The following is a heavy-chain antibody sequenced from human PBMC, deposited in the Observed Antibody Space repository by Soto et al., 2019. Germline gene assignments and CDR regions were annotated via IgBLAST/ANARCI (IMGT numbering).Heavy chain of an antibody. D-gene: IGHD3-16*01. Sequence: SGPTLVNPTETLTLTCTFSGFSLSTNGMGVGWIRQPPGKALEWLALIYWDDDKRYSPSLRSRLTITRDTSKNQVRDRVSEETFLGGHSDWHDSWGQGTLVTVSS. V-gene: IGHV2-5*02. J-gene: IGHJ5*01. CDR3: DS. CDR1: GFSLSTNGMG. CDR2: IYWDDDK.